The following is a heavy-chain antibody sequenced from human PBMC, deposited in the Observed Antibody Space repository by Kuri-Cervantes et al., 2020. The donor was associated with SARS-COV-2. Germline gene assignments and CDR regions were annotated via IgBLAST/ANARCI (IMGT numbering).Heavy chain of an antibody. CDR2: LHYDGTNT. CDR1: GFTFSSYG. V-gene: IGHV3-30*02. CDR3: ARDRGIQLWLYGSWDFDL. D-gene: IGHD5-18*01. J-gene: IGHJ2*01. Sequence: AGSLRLSCAASGFTFSSYGMHWVRQAPGQGLGLVALLHYDGTNTYYAVSVRVRFTISRDNLNNILYLHMNSLRTEDTAEYYCARDRGIQLWLYGSWDFDLWGRGTLVTVSS.